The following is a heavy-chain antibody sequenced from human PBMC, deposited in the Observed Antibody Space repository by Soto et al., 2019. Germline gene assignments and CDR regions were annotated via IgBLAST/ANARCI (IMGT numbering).Heavy chain of an antibody. CDR2: IYYSGST. J-gene: IGHJ4*02. V-gene: IGHV4-39*01. D-gene: IGHD6-13*01. Sequence: ASETLSLTCTVSGGSISSSSYYWGWIRQPPGKGLEWIGSIYYSGSTYYNPSLKSRVTISVDTSKNQFSLKLSSVTAADTAVYYCARIGAAALAFDYWGQGTLVTVSS. CDR1: GGSISSSSYY. CDR3: ARIGAAALAFDY.